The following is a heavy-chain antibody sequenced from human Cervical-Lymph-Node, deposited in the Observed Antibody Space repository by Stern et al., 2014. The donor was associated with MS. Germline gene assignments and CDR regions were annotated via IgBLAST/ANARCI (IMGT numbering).Heavy chain of an antibody. CDR1: GFTFSSRA. V-gene: IGHV3-21*01. J-gene: IGHJ4*02. D-gene: IGHD1-26*01. Sequence: VQLVASGGGLVNPGGSLRLSCAASGFTFSSRAMNLVRTAPGKGLEWVSSINSRSNSMDFADSVKGRFTISRDNADNSLYLQMNSVRAEDTAVYYCARGGGSFSFWGRGTLVTVSS. CDR2: INSRSNSM. CDR3: ARGGGSFSF.